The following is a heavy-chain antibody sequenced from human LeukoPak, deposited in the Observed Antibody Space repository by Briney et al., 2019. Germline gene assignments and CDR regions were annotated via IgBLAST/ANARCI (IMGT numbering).Heavy chain of an antibody. D-gene: IGHD2-15*01. J-gene: IGHJ4*02. CDR2: IIAYNGNT. CDR3: ARDPGNCSGGSCYSAVFDY. Sequence: GASVKVSCKASGYTFTSYGISWVRQAPGQGLEWMGWIIAYNGNTNYAQKLQGRVTMTTDPSTSTAYMELRSLRSDDTAVYYCARDPGNCSGGSCYSAVFDYWGQGTLVTVSS. V-gene: IGHV1-18*01. CDR1: GYTFTSYG.